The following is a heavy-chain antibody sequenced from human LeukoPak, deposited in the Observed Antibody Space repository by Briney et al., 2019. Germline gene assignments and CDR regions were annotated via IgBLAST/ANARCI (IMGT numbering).Heavy chain of an antibody. J-gene: IGHJ4*02. V-gene: IGHV5-51*01. CDR2: IYPGDSET. CDR1: GYSFTSYW. D-gene: IGHD3-10*01. Sequence: GESLKISCKGSGYSFTSYWIGWVRQMPGKGLEWMGIIYPGDSETRYSPSFQGQVTISADKSISTAYLQWSSLKASGTAMYYCARRATTWFGELVYFDYWGQGTLVTVSS. CDR3: ARRATTWFGELVYFDY.